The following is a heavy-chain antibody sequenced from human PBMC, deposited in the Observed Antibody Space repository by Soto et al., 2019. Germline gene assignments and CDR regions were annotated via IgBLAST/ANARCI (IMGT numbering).Heavy chain of an antibody. Sequence: GASVKVSCKASGYTFTGYYMHWVRQAPGQGLEWMGWINPNSGGTNYAQKFQGWVTMTRDTSISTAYMELSRLRSDDTAVYYCARDMVVGIAARADLGGAFDIWGRGTMVTVSS. J-gene: IGHJ3*02. V-gene: IGHV1-2*04. CDR3: ARDMVVGIAARADLGGAFDI. CDR1: GYTFTGYY. D-gene: IGHD6-6*01. CDR2: INPNSGGT.